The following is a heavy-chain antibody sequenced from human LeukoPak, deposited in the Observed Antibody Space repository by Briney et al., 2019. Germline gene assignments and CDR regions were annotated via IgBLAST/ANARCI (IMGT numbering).Heavy chain of an antibody. D-gene: IGHD2-2*01. CDR2: ISGSGGST. Sequence: GGSLRLSCAASGFTFSSYAMSWVRQAPGRGLEWVSAISGSGGSTYYADSVKGRFTISRDNSKNTLYLQMNSLRAEDTAVYYCATDCSSTSCFDYWGQGTLVTVSS. CDR3: ATDCSSTSCFDY. CDR1: GFTFSSYA. V-gene: IGHV3-23*01. J-gene: IGHJ4*02.